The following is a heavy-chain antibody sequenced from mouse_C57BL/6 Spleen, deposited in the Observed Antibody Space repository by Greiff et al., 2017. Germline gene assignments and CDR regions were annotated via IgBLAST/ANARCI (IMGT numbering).Heavy chain of an antibody. J-gene: IGHJ2*01. D-gene: IGHD2-4*01. CDR1: GYAFSSSW. CDR2: IYPGDGDT. V-gene: IGHV1-82*01. CDR3: ARSDYDEGYFDY. Sequence: VKLQESGPELVKPGASVKISCKASGYAFSSSWMNWVKQRPGKGLEWIGRIYPGDGDTNYNGKFKGKATLTADKSSSTAYMQLSSLTSEDSAVYFCARSDYDEGYFDYWGQGTTLTVSS.